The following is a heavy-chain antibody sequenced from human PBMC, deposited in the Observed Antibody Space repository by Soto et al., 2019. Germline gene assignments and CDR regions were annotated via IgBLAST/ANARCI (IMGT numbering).Heavy chain of an antibody. V-gene: IGHV4-31*03. CDR3: ARVQDLAESNYYYMDV. Sequence: QVQLQESGPGLVKPSQTLSLTCTVSGGSISSGGYYWSWIRQHPGKGLEWIGYIYYSGSTYYNPSLKSRVTISVDTSKNQFSLKLSSVTAADTAVYYCARVQDLAESNYYYMDVWGKGTTVTVSS. J-gene: IGHJ6*03. CDR1: GGSISSGGYY. CDR2: IYYSGST.